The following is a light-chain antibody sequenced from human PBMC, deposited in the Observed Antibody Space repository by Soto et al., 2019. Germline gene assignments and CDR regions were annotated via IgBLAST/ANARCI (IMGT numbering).Light chain of an antibody. Sequence: QSVLTQPPSVSGAPGQRVTISCTGSSSNIGAGYDVHWYQHLPGTAPKLLIYGTTNRPSGVPDRFSASRSGASASLAITGLQAEDEADYYCQSYDNSLSVTVIFGGGTKLTV. CDR2: GTT. CDR1: SSNIGAGYD. CDR3: QSYDNSLSVTVI. J-gene: IGLJ2*01. V-gene: IGLV1-40*01.